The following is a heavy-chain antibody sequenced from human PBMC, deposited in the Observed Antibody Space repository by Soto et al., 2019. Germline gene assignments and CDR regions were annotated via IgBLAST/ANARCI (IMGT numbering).Heavy chain of an antibody. D-gene: IGHD2-15*01. V-gene: IGHV3-23*01. CDR3: AKDSPVGVPLLRDLHD. CDR1: GFTFSNYG. CDR2: ISGSGGST. J-gene: IGHJ1*01. Sequence: LRLSCAASGFTFSNYGMSWVRQAPGKGLEWVSVISGSGGSTYYADSVKGRFTLSRDNSKNTVYLQMNSLRAEDTAVYYCAKDSPVGVPLLRDLHDWGQGTLVTVSS.